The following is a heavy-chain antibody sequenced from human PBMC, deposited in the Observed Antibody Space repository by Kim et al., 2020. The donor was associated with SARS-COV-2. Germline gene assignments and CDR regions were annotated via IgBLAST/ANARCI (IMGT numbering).Heavy chain of an antibody. Sequence: GGSLRLSCAASGFTVSNFAMRWVRQAPGKGLEWVSLVSGGGSSKFYADSVKGRFTISRDNSKNTLFLQMNSVRAEDTAVYYCAKDQVGYFAYWGEGPLVTVSS. D-gene: IGHD3-22*01. V-gene: IGHV3-30*18. CDR3: AKDQVGYFAY. J-gene: IGHJ4*02. CDR2: VSGGGSSK. CDR1: GFTVSNFA.